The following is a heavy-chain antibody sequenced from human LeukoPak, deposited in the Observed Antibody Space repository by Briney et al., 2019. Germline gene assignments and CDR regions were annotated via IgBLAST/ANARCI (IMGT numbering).Heavy chain of an antibody. Sequence: SETLSLTCTVSGGSISSSSYYWGWTRQPPGKGLEWIGYIYHSGSTYYNPSLKSRVTISVDRSKNQFSLKLSSVTAADTAVYYCARARYSYGYPYFDYWGQGTLVTVSS. D-gene: IGHD5-18*01. CDR3: ARARYSYGYPYFDY. J-gene: IGHJ4*02. CDR2: IYHSGST. CDR1: GGSISSSSYY. V-gene: IGHV4-30-2*01.